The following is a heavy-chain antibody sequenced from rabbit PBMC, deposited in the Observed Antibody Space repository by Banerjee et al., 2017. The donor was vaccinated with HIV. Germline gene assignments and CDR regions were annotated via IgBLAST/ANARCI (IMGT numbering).Heavy chain of an antibody. D-gene: IGHD8-1*01. Sequence: QSLEESGGDLVKPGASLTLTCTASGFTLSSYWMCWVRQAPGKGLEYIGITSDGGKSYYATWAKGRFTISKTSSTTVTLQMTSLTAADTATYFCARGGAGNSNLSYFNLWG. J-gene: IGHJ4*01. CDR2: TSDGGKS. V-gene: IGHV1S40*01. CDR3: ARGGAGNSNLSYFNL. CDR1: GFTLSSYW.